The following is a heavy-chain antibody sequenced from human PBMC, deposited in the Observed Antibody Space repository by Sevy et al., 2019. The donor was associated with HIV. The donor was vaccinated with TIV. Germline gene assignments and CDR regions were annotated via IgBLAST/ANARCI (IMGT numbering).Heavy chain of an antibody. CDR1: GGSISSNNYY. CDR3: ARTPTPDITFGGVNYHFGMDV. Sequence: SETLSLTCTVSGGSISSNNYYWGWIRQPAGKGLEWLGHIYTSGTSIYSPSLNSRLTMSIDTSKNQLSLNLTSVTAADTAVYYCARTPTPDITFGGVNYHFGMDVWGQGTTVTVSS. V-gene: IGHV4-61*09. D-gene: IGHD3-16*01. CDR2: IYTSGTS. J-gene: IGHJ6*02.